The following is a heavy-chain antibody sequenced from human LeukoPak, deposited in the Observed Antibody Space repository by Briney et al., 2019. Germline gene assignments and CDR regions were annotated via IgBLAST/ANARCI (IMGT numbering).Heavy chain of an antibody. CDR1: GFTFRDCW. D-gene: IGHD3-10*01. Sequence: GGSLRLSCAASGFTFRDCWMGWVRQAPGKGLEWVAHVNQDGSTKYYVASVEGRFTISRDNAKTSLYLQMDSLRAEDTAVYYCARLFVYGSGAEAFDYWGQGALVTVSS. J-gene: IGHJ4*02. CDR2: VNQDGSTK. CDR3: ARLFVYGSGAEAFDY. V-gene: IGHV3-7*01.